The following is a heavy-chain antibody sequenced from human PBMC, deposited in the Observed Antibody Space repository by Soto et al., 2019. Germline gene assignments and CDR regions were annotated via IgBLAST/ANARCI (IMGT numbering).Heavy chain of an antibody. D-gene: IGHD6-19*01. V-gene: IGHV3-53*04. J-gene: IGHJ5*02. Sequence: GSLRLSCAASGFTVSSNYMSWVRQAPGKGLEWVSLIDSGGNTYYTDSVKGRFTISRHNSKNTLYLQMNSLRAEDTAVYYCARDVGSGWFDLWGQGTLVTVSS. CDR1: GFTVSSNY. CDR3: ARDVGSGWFDL. CDR2: IDSGGNT.